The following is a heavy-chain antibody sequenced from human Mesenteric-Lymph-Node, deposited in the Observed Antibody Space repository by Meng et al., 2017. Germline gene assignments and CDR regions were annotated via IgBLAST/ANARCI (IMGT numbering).Heavy chain of an antibody. D-gene: IGHD3-16*01. J-gene: IGHJ4*02. CDR1: GGKFTSFV. CDR2: IIPILGTT. Sequence: QVQLVQSGAEVKKPGSSVKVSCKASGGKFTSFVFNWVRQAPGQGPEWMGGIIPILGTTNYAEKFRGRLTISADTSARTAYMELTSLNSDDTAVYYCARLDLGLAHWGQGTLVIVSS. CDR3: ARLDLGLAH. V-gene: IGHV1-69*10.